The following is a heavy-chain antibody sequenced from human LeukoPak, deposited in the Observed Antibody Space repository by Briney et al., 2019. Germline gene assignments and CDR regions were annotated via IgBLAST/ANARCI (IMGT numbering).Heavy chain of an antibody. CDR1: GYSITSSSW. CDR3: ARVNYADYYYGMDV. V-gene: IGHV4-28*03. CDR2: IYYSGTT. J-gene: IGHJ6*02. Sequence: SDTLSLTCAVSGYSITSSSWWGWIRQPPGKGLEWIGYIYYSGTTNYSPSLKSRVTISVDTSKNQFSLKLSSVTAADTAMYYCARVNYADYYYGMDVWGQGTTVTVSS. D-gene: IGHD4-11*01.